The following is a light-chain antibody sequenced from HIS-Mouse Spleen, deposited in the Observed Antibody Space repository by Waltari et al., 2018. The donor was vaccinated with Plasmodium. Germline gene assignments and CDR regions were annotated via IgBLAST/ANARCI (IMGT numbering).Light chain of an antibody. V-gene: IGLV2-8*01. CDR3: SSYAGSNNWV. CDR1: SRDLGGYTH. Sequence: QSALTQPPSASGSPGPSVTISCPGTSRDLGGYTHVSWYQQHPGKAPKLMIYEVSKRPSGVPDRFSGSKSGNTASLTVSGLQAEDEADYYCSSYAGSNNWVFGGGTKLTVL. J-gene: IGLJ3*02. CDR2: EVS.